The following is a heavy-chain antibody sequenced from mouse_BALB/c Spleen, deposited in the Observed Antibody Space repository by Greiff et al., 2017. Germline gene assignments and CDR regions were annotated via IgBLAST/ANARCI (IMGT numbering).Heavy chain of an antibody. Sequence: QVQLQQSGAELVRPGTSVKVSCKASGYAFTNYLIEWVKQRPGQGLEWIGVINPGSGGTNYNEKFKGKATLTADKSSSTAYMQLSSLTSDDSAVYFCASGGNYIYAMDYWGQGTSVTVSS. V-gene: IGHV1-54*01. CDR3: ASGGNYIYAMDY. D-gene: IGHD2-1*01. J-gene: IGHJ4*01. CDR2: INPGSGGT. CDR1: GYAFTNYL.